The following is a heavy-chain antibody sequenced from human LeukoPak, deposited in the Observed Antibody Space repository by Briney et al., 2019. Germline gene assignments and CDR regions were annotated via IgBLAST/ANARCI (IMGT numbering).Heavy chain of an antibody. CDR2: MNQDGSQK. CDR3: ASFEYKYSF. Sequence: GGSLRLSCEASGVTFSDFWMTWVRQAPGKGLEWVATMNQDGSQKYYVDSVKGRFTISRDNAKNALFLQMNSLRGEDTAIYYCASFEYKYSFGGQGTLVTVSS. V-gene: IGHV3-7*01. J-gene: IGHJ4*02. CDR1: GVTFSDFW. D-gene: IGHD2/OR15-2a*01.